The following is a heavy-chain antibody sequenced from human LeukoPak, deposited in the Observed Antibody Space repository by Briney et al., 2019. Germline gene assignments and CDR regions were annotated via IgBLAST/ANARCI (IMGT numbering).Heavy chain of an antibody. CDR2: IYSGGST. D-gene: IGHD6-6*01. CDR3: ARAGAARPPYYYYYMDV. Sequence: GGSLRLSCAAPGFTVSSNYMSWVRQAPGTRLEWVSVIYSGGSTYYADSVKGRFTISRDNSKNTLYLQMNSLRAEDTAVYYCARAGAARPPYYYYYMDVWGKGTTVTVSS. CDR1: GFTVSSNY. V-gene: IGHV3-53*01. J-gene: IGHJ6*03.